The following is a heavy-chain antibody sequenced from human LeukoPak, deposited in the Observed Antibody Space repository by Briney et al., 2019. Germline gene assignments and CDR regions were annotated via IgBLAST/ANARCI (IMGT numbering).Heavy chain of an antibody. CDR1: GFTFSSYA. CDR2: ISGSGDAT. D-gene: IGHD5-18*01. J-gene: IGHJ4*02. V-gene: IGHV3-23*01. Sequence: PGGSLRLSCAASGFTFSSYAMSWVRQVPGRGLEWVSTISGSGDATYYPDSAKGRFTASRDNSKNTVYLQMNSLRADDTAVYYCAKRGYNYGPLDYWGQGTLVTVSS. CDR3: AKRGYNYGPLDY.